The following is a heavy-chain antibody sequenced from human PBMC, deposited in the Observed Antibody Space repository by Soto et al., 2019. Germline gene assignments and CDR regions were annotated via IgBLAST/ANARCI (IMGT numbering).Heavy chain of an antibody. CDR3: AKDRELLWFGEGNNWFDP. CDR2: ISGSGGST. D-gene: IGHD3-10*01. Sequence: VQLLESGGGLVQPGGSLRLSCAASGFTFSSYAMSWVRQAPGKGLEWVSAISGSGGSTYYADSVKGRFTISRDNSKNTLYLQMNSLRAEDTAVYYCAKDRELLWFGEGNNWFDPWGQGTLVTVSS. J-gene: IGHJ5*02. CDR1: GFTFSSYA. V-gene: IGHV3-23*01.